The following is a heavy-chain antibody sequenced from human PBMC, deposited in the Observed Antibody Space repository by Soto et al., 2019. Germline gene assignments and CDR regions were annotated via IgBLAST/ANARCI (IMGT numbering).Heavy chain of an antibody. CDR3: AKARIAAAGLGPDFDY. V-gene: IGHV3-23*01. CDR2: ISGSGGST. J-gene: IGHJ4*02. D-gene: IGHD6-13*01. CDR1: GFTFSSYA. Sequence: GGSLRLSCAASGFTFSSYAMSWVRQAPGKGLEWVSAISGSGGSTYYADSVKGRFTISRDNSKNTLYLQMNSLRAEDTAVYYCAKARIAAAGLGPDFDYWGQGTLVTVS.